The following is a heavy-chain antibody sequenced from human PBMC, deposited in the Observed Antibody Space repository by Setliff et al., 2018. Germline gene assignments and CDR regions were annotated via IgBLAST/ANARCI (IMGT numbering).Heavy chain of an antibody. D-gene: IGHD3-10*01. Sequence: SVKVSCKASGGTFSSYAISWVRQAPGQGLEWMGGIIPIFGIANYAQKFQGRVTITTDESTSTAYMELRSLKSEDTAVYYCARAGLLWFGDQTYYYYGMDVWGQGTTVTVSS. J-gene: IGHJ6*02. CDR1: GGTFSSYA. CDR2: IIPIFGIA. CDR3: ARAGLLWFGDQTYYYYGMDV. V-gene: IGHV1-69*05.